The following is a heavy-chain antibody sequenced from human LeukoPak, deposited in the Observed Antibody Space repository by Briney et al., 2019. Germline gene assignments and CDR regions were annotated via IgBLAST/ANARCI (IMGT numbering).Heavy chain of an antibody. CDR2: ISSSSSTI. Sequence: GSLRLSCAASGFTFSSYSMNWVRQAPGKGLEWVSYISSSSSTIYYADSVKGRFTISRDNAKNSLYLQMNSLRAEDTALYYCAKDIGGIAVAGTDYWGQGTLVTVSS. D-gene: IGHD6-19*01. V-gene: IGHV3-48*04. CDR3: AKDIGGIAVAGTDY. CDR1: GFTFSSYS. J-gene: IGHJ4*02.